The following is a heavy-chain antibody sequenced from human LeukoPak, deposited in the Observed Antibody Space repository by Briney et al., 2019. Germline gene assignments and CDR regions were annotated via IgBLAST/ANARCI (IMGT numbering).Heavy chain of an antibody. CDR3: ARVSLVGYCSGGSCYLDY. D-gene: IGHD2-15*01. V-gene: IGHV3-74*01. J-gene: IGHJ4*02. Sequence: PGGSLRLSCAASGFTVSSNYMSWVRQAPGKGLEWVSRISTDGSSTSYADSVKGRFTISRDNAKNTLYLQMNSLRAEDTAVYYCARVSLVGYCSGGSCYLDYWGQGTLVTVSS. CDR1: GFTVSSNY. CDR2: ISTDGSST.